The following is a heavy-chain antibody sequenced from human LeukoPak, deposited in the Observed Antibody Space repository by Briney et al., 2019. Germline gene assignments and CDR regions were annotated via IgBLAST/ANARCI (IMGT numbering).Heavy chain of an antibody. CDR2: ISSSSSYI. V-gene: IGHV3-21*01. Sequence: GGPLSLSCAASGYTFSSYSMNWVRQAPGKELEWVSSISSSSSYIYYADSVKGRFTISRDNAKNSLYLQMNSLRAEDTAVYYCARDMVRGVQNWFDPWGQGTLVTVSS. CDR3: ARDMVRGVQNWFDP. CDR1: GYTFSSYS. D-gene: IGHD3-10*01. J-gene: IGHJ5*02.